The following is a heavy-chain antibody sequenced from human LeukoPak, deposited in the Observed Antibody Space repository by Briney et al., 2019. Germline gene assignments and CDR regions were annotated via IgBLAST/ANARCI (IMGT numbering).Heavy chain of an antibody. D-gene: IGHD3-22*01. CDR3: TTDRDYDSSNDAFDI. J-gene: IGHJ3*02. CDR2: IKSKTDGGTT. Sequence: PGGSLRLSCAASGFTFRSHSMQWVRQAPGKGLEWVGRIKSKTDGGTTDYAAPVKGRFTISRDDSKNTLYLQMNSLKTEDTAVYYCTTDRDYDSSNDAFDIWGQGTIVTVSS. CDR1: GFTFRSHS. V-gene: IGHV3-15*01.